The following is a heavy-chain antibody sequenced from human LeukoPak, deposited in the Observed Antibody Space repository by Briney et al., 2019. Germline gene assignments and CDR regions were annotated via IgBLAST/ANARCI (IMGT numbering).Heavy chain of an antibody. V-gene: IGHV1-69*06. D-gene: IGHD6-13*01. Sequence: SVKVSCKASGGTFSSYEISWVRQAPGQGLEWMGGIIPMFGTAKYAQKFQGRVTITADKSTSTAYMELSSLRSEDTAVFYCVRVVAAGTYFDYWGQGTLVTVSS. CDR3: VRVVAAGTYFDY. CDR2: IIPMFGTA. CDR1: GGTFSSYE. J-gene: IGHJ4*02.